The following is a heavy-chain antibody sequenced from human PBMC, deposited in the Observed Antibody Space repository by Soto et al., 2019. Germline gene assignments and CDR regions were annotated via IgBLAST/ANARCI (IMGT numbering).Heavy chain of an antibody. D-gene: IGHD3-10*01. Sequence: QVRLQESGPGLVKPSGTLSLTCLVSGGSMSSPNWWSWVRQAPGKGLEWIAEMHHSGATNYNPSLKSLVIISIDKSNNQFSLNLSSVTAADTAVYYCATGSLYYYGSGGMWDSWGRGALVTVSS. CDR3: ATGSLYYYGSGGMWDS. CDR1: GGSMSSPNW. J-gene: IGHJ4*02. V-gene: IGHV4-4*02. CDR2: MHHSGAT.